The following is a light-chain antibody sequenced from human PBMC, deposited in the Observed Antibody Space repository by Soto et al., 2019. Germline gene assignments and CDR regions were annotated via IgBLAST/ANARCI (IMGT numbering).Light chain of an antibody. Sequence: DIQMTQSPSSLSASVGDRVTITCRASQSISSYLNWYQQKPGKAPKLLIYAASSLQSGVPSRFSGSGSGTDFTLTISSLQREDFATYYCQQSYSRWTFGQGTKVEIK. V-gene: IGKV1-39*01. CDR1: QSISSY. CDR2: AAS. J-gene: IGKJ1*01. CDR3: QQSYSRWT.